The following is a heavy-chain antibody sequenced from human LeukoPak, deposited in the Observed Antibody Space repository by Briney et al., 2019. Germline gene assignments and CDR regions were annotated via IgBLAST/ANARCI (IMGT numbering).Heavy chain of an antibody. CDR2: IFYSGAT. D-gene: IGHD2-2*01. CDR3: ARVKGYCSSAGCSAWDY. Sequence: TLSLTCTVSGGSVSSGGYYWSWIRQHPGKGLELIGYIFYSGATYYNPSLKSRVSMSVDTSKNKLFLHLNSVTIADTAVYYCARVKGYCSSAGCSAWDYWGRGAQVTVSS. J-gene: IGHJ4*02. V-gene: IGHV4-31*03. CDR1: GGSVSSGGYY.